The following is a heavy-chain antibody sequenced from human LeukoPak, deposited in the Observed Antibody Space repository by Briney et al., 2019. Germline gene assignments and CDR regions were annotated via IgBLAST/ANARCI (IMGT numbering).Heavy chain of an antibody. CDR1: GGSISSSSYY. CDR2: TYYSGST. CDR3: ARAIKRAFDY. V-gene: IGHV4-39*07. J-gene: IGHJ4*02. Sequence: SETLSLTCTVSGGSISSSSYYWGWIRQPPGKGLEWIGSTYYSGSTYYNPSLKSRVTISVDTSKNQFSLKLSSVTAADTAVYYCARAIKRAFDYWGQGTLVTVSS.